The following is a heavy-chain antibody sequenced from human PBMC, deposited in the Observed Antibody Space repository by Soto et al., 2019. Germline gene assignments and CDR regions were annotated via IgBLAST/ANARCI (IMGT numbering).Heavy chain of an antibody. J-gene: IGHJ4*02. Sequence: SETLSLTCAVYGGSFSGYYWSWIRQPPGKGLEWIGEINHSGSTNYNPSLKSRVTISVDTSKNQFSLKLSAVTAADTAVYYCARDHFQLERGPFDYWGQGTLVTVSS. V-gene: IGHV4-34*01. CDR2: INHSGST. CDR3: ARDHFQLERGPFDY. CDR1: GGSFSGYY. D-gene: IGHD1-1*01.